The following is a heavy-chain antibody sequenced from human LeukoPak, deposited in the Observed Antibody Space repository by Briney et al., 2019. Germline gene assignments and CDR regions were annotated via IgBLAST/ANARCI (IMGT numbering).Heavy chain of an antibody. CDR1: GGSISSYY. D-gene: IGHD4-17*01. J-gene: IGHJ4*02. CDR2: IYYSGIT. CDR3: ASSPSSVTPFDY. Sequence: SETLSLTRTVSGGSISSYYWSWIRQPPGKGLEWIGWIYYSGITDYNPSPKTRVTTSVDTSKNQLSLRLRSVTAADTAVYYCASSPSSVTPFDYWGQGILVIVSS. V-gene: IGHV4-59*01.